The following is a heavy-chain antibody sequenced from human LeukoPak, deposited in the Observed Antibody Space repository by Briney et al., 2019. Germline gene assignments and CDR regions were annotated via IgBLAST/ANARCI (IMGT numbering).Heavy chain of an antibody. CDR3: AREVDTATAYYMDV. J-gene: IGHJ6*03. V-gene: IGHV1-8*03. CDR2: MNPNSSNT. Sequence: ASVKVSCKTSGYTFTSYDINWVRQATGQGLEWMGWMNPNSSNTGYAQKFQGRVTITRNTSISTAYMELSSLRSEDTAVYYCAREVDTATAYYMDVWGKGTTVTVSS. D-gene: IGHD5-18*01. CDR1: GYTFTSYD.